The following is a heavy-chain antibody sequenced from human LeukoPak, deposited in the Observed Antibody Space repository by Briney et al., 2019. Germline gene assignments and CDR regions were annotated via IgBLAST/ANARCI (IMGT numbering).Heavy chain of an antibody. V-gene: IGHV4-59*01. CDR3: ARLVSTTAYYFDY. J-gene: IGHJ4*02. CDR2: IYYSGST. Sequence: SETLSLTCTVSGGSISRYYWSWIRQPPGKGLEWIGYIYYSGSTNYNPSLKSRVTISVDTSKNQFSLKLSSVTAADTAVYYCARLVSTTAYYFDYWGQGTLVTVSS. D-gene: IGHD4-17*01. CDR1: GGSISRYY.